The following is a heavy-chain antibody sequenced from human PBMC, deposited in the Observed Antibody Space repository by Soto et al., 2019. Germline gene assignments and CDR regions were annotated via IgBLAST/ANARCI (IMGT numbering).Heavy chain of an antibody. CDR3: AGDPIAAAGTVWGYYYYYGMDV. V-gene: IGHV1-18*04. CDR2: ISAYNGNT. D-gene: IGHD6-13*01. Sequence: GASVKVSCKASGYTFTSYGISWVRQAPGQGLEWMGWISAYNGNTNYAQKLQGRVTMTTDTSTSTAYMELRSLRSDDTAVYYCAGDPIAAAGTVWGYYYYYGMDVWGQGTTVTVSS. J-gene: IGHJ6*02. CDR1: GYTFTSYG.